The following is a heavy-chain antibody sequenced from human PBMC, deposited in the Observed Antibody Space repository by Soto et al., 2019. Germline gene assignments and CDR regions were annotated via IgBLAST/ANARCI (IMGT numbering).Heavy chain of an antibody. D-gene: IGHD5-12*01. CDR2: ISYRGGGT. CDR3: ERVRGVRGYSGYDGRGS. J-gene: IGHJ5*02. V-gene: IGHV3-23*01. Sequence: EVQMLESGGGLAQPEGSLRLSCAASGFTVSSYTMSWFRKAPGQGQEWVSTISYRGGGTNYADSVKGRFTNSRDNSKNTLLLQMNSLRAEDTAVYYCERVRGVRGYSGYDGRGSWGQGNLGFVSS. CDR1: GFTVSSYT.